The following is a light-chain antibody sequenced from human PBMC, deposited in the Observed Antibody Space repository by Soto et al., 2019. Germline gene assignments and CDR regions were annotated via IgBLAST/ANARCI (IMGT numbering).Light chain of an antibody. Sequence: CVLTQPASGSGAAGESVTISCTGTSSDVGSYNRVSWYQQPPGTAPKLMIYEVSNRPSGVPDRFSGSKSGNTASLTISGLQAEDEADYYCSSYTSSSTFVVFGTGTKVTVL. CDR2: EVS. V-gene: IGLV2-18*02. J-gene: IGLJ1*01. CDR1: SSDVGSYNR. CDR3: SSYTSSSTFVV.